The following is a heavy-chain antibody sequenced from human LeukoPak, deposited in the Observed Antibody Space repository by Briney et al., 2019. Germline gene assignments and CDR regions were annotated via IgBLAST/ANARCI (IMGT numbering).Heavy chain of an antibody. Sequence: PGRSLRLSCAASGFTFSSYGMHWVRQAPGKGLEWVAVIWYDGSNKYYADSVKGRFTISRDNSKNTLYLQMNSLRAEDTAVYYCARDSDNDYSPISYYMDVWGKGTTVTVSS. D-gene: IGHD4-11*01. CDR1: GFTFSSYG. J-gene: IGHJ6*03. CDR3: ARDSDNDYSPISYYMDV. CDR2: IWYDGSNK. V-gene: IGHV3-33*01.